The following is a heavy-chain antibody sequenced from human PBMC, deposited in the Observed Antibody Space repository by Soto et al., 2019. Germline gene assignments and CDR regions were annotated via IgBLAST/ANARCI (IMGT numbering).Heavy chain of an antibody. CDR1: GFIYSIYA. V-gene: IGHV3-23*01. CDR3: AKEIAVAVATTPEY. CDR2: ISGSGGET. D-gene: IGHD5-12*01. Sequence: GGSLRLSCTASGFIYSIYAMAWVRQAPGKGLEWVSAISGSGGETYYADSVKGRFTISRDNSKNTVYLQMTNLRAEDTAVYYCAKEIAVAVATTPEYWGQGTLVTVSS. J-gene: IGHJ4*02.